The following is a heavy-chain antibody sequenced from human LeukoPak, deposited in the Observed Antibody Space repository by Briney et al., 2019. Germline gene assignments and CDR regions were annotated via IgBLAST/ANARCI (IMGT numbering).Heavy chain of an antibody. D-gene: IGHD3-10*01. V-gene: IGHV4-31*03. CDR1: GGSISSCGYY. CDR3: ARQTVYYGSGIYYPYFFDY. Sequence: SQTLSLTCTVSGGSISSCGYYWSWIRQHPGKGLEWIGYIYYSGSTYYNPSLKSRVTISVDTSKNQFSLKLSSVTAADTAVYYCARQTVYYGSGIYYPYFFDYWGQGTLVTVSS. J-gene: IGHJ4*02. CDR2: IYYSGST.